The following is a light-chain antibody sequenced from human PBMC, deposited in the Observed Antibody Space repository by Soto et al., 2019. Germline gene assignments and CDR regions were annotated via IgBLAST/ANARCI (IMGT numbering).Light chain of an antibody. V-gene: IGLV1-40*01. CDR3: QSYDSSLSISI. CDR1: SSNIGAGYD. Sequence: QSVLTQPPSVSGAPGQGVTISCTGSSSNIGAGYDVHWYQHVPGTAPKLLIYGNSIRPSGVPDRFSGSKSATSASLAITGLQAEEEADYFCQSYDSSLSISIFGGGTKLTVL. J-gene: IGLJ2*01. CDR2: GNS.